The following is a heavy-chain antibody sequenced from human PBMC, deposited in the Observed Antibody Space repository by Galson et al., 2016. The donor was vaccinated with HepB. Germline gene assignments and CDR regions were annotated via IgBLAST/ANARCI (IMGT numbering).Heavy chain of an antibody. J-gene: IGHJ4*02. CDR1: GFTFSDHY. Sequence: SLRLSCAASGFTFSDHYMDWVRQAPGKGLEWVGRSRNKANSYTTEYAASVKGRFTVSRDDSKNSVYLQMNSLRADDTAVYYCARAIATSYWGQGALVTVSS. CDR2: SRNKANSYTT. V-gene: IGHV3-72*01. D-gene: IGHD5-24*01. CDR3: ARAIATSY.